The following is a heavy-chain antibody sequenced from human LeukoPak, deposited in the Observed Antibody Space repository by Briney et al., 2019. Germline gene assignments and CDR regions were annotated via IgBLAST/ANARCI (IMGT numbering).Heavy chain of an antibody. D-gene: IGHD3-10*01. CDR1: GGSISSSNW. J-gene: IGHJ4*02. CDR3: ARDRLSVDYGSGSLIYGYFDY. V-gene: IGHV4-4*02. CDR2: IYHSGST. Sequence: SETLSLTCAVSGGSISSSNWWSWVRQPPGKGLEWIGEIYHSGSTNYNPSLKSRVTISVDTSKNQFSLKLSSVTAADTAVYYCARDRLSVDYGSGSLIYGYFDYWGQGTLVTVSS.